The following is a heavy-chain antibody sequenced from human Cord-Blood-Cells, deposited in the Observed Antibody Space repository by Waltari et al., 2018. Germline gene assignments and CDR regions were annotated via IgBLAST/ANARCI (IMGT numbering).Heavy chain of an antibody. V-gene: IGHV1-8*03. D-gene: IGHD6-13*01. Sequence: QVQLVQSGAEVKKPGASVKVSCKASGYTFTSYDINWVRTATGQGLEWMGWMNPNSGNTGYAQKFQGRVTITRNTSISTAYMELSSLRSEDTAVYYCARGAGSSWYYYYGMDVWGQGTTVTVSS. J-gene: IGHJ6*02. CDR3: ARGAGSSWYYYYGMDV. CDR1: GYTFTSYD. CDR2: MNPNSGNT.